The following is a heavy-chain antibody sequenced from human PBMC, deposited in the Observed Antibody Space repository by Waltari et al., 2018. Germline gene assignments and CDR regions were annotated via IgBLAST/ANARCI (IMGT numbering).Heavy chain of an antibody. V-gene: IGHV3-7*04. D-gene: IGHD4-4*01. CDR2: IKQDGIQK. CDR3: ARDLQCPERSCIGAFDI. CDR1: GFTFSSYW. Sequence: EVQLVESGGGLVQPGESLRLSCTASGFTFSSYWMSWVRQAPGKGLEWLANIKQDGIQKYYVDSLKGRFTISRDNAKNSLYLQMNSLRAEDTALYYCARDLQCPERSCIGAFDIWGQGTMVTVSS. J-gene: IGHJ3*02.